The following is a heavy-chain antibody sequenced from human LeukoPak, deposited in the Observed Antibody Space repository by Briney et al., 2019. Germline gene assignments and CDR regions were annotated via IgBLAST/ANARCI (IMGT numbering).Heavy chain of an antibody. CDR3: ARDWSGFGDY. V-gene: IGHV4-34*01. J-gene: IGHJ4*02. D-gene: IGHD3-3*01. Sequence: SETLSLTCAVYGGSFSGYYWSWIRQPPGKGLEWIGEINHSGSTNYNPSLKSRVTISVDTSKNQFSLKLSSVTAADTAVYYCARDWSGFGDYWGQGTLVTVSS. CDR1: GGSFSGYY. CDR2: INHSGST.